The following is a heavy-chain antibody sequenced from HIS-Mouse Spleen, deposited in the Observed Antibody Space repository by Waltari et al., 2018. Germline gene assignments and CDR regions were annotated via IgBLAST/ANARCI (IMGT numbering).Heavy chain of an antibody. J-gene: IGHJ4*02. CDR2: RKPKSGGT. V-gene: IGHV1-2*02. D-gene: IGHD1-1*01. Sequence: QVQLVQSGAEVKKPGASVKVSCKASGYTFTGYYMHWGRQAPGQGLEWMGWRKPKSGGTNYAQKFQGRVTMTRDTSISTAYMELSRLRSDDTAVYYCARDPELYYFDYWGQGTLVTVSS. CDR1: GYTFTGYY. CDR3: ARDPELYYFDY.